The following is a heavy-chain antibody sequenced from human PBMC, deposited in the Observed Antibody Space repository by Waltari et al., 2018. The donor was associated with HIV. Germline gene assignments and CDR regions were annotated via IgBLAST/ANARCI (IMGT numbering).Heavy chain of an antibody. J-gene: IGHJ4*02. CDR2: INPKSGVP. CDR1: RFTFTAYY. D-gene: IGHD2-15*01. CDR3: ARDWWQLPSGGYFFDY. Sequence: QVQLVQSGAEVKKPGASVKVSCTASRFTFTAYYVHWVRQAPGQGLEWMGGINPKSGVPRFAQNFQGRMNMTRDTAIKTAYLELSRLQSDDTAVYYWARDWWQLPSGGYFFDYWGQGTLVTVSS. V-gene: IGHV1-2*02.